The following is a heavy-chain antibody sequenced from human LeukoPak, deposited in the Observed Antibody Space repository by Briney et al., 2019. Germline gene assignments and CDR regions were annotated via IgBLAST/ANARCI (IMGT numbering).Heavy chain of an antibody. CDR3: ARVMVRGVKGIDY. D-gene: IGHD3-10*01. CDR1: GYTFTGYY. CDR2: INPNSGGT. Sequence: ASVKVSCKASGYTFTGYYMHWVRQAPGQGLEWMGWINPNSGGTNYAQKFQGRVTMTRDTSISTAYMELSRLRSDDTAVYYCARVMVRGVKGIDYWGQGTLVTVSS. J-gene: IGHJ4*02. V-gene: IGHV1-2*02.